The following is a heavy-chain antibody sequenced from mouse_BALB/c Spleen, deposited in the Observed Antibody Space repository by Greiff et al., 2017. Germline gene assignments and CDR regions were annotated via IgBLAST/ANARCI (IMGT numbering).Heavy chain of an antibody. CDR2: INPYNDGT. D-gene: IGHD2-1*01. J-gene: IGHJ3*01. Sequence: VQLKESGPELVKPGASVKMSCKASGYTFTSYVMHWVKQKPGQGLEWIGYINPYNDGTKYNEKFKGKATLTSDKSSRTAYMELSSLTSEDSAVYYCARYYGNYEAWFAYWGQGTLVTVSA. V-gene: IGHV1-14*01. CDR1: GYTFTSYV. CDR3: ARYYGNYEAWFAY.